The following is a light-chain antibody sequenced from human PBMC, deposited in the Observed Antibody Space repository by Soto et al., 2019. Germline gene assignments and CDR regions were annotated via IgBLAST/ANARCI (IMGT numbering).Light chain of an antibody. CDR3: VSHTSVAYRSIYV. J-gene: IGLJ1*01. CDR2: EVT. Sequence: QSVLTQPASVSGSPGQSITICCTGTSSDIGVYDYVSWYQQHPGKAPKLIIYEVTNRPSGLSNRFSGSKSDNTASLTISGLQAEDEADYYCVSHTSVAYRSIYVFGTGTKLTVL. CDR1: SSDIGVYDY. V-gene: IGLV2-14*01.